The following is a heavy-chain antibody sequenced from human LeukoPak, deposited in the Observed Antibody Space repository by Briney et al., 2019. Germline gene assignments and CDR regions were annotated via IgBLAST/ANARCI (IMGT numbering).Heavy chain of an antibody. D-gene: IGHD3-22*01. CDR3: AGFFYDNSGDAFDI. Sequence: GASVKVSCKASGGSFTFTSHAISWVRQAPGQGLEWVGGLIPIYGPANYAQKFQGRVTITSDESTRTVYMELSSLRPEDSAVYYCAGFFYDNSGDAFDIWGQGTMVTVSS. V-gene: IGHV1-69*13. J-gene: IGHJ3*02. CDR1: GGSFTFTSHA. CDR2: LIPIYGPA.